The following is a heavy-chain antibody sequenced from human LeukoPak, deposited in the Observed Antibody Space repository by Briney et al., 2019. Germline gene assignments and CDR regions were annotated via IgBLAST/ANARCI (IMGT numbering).Heavy chain of an antibody. Sequence: SETLSLTCTVSGGSISSYYWSWIRQPPGKGLERIGYIYYSGSTNYNPSLKSRVTISVDTSKNQFSLKLSSVTAADTAVYYCARHDYGSGSCFDYWGQGTLVTVSS. V-gene: IGHV4-59*08. D-gene: IGHD3-10*01. CDR1: GGSISSYY. J-gene: IGHJ4*02. CDR2: IYYSGST. CDR3: ARHDYGSGSCFDY.